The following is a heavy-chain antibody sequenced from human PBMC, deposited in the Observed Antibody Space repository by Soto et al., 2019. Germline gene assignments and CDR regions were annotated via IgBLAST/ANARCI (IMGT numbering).Heavy chain of an antibody. D-gene: IGHD6-19*01. V-gene: IGHV4-31*03. CDR2: IYYSGST. J-gene: IGHJ4*02. CDR1: GGSISSGGYY. CDR3: ARGWYTMKTPPYDY. Sequence: QVQLQESGPGLVKPSQTLSLTCTVSGGSISSGGYYWSWIRQHPGKGLEWIGYIYYSGSTYYNPSLKSRITISVDTSKNQFSLKRSSVPAADTAGYYCARGWYTMKTPPYDYWGQGTLVTFS.